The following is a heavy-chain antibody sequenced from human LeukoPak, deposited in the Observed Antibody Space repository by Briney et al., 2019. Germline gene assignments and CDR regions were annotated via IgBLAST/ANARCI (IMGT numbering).Heavy chain of an antibody. CDR2: MNPNSGNT. D-gene: IGHD2-2*02. CDR1: GYTFTSYD. J-gene: IGHJ4*02. CDR3: ARVSTRRAAAILPY. V-gene: IGHV1-8*01. Sequence: ASVKVSCKASGYTFTSYDINWVRQATGRGLEWMGWMNPNSGNTGYAQKFQGRVTMTRNTSISTAYMELSSLRSEDTAVYYCARVSTRRAAAILPYWGQGTLVTVSS.